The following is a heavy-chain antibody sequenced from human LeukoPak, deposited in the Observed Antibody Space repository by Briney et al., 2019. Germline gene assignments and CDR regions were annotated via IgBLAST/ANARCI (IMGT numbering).Heavy chain of an antibody. D-gene: IGHD5-24*01. CDR3: AKRTRDGPNGGIDY. Sequence: PGGSLRLSCAASGFTFSSYAMSWVRQAPGKGLEWVSGISGSGGSTYYVDSVKGRFTISRDNSRNTLYLQMNSLRAEDTAVYYCAKRTRDGPNGGIDYWGQGTLVTVSS. CDR2: ISGSGGST. V-gene: IGHV3-23*01. J-gene: IGHJ4*02. CDR1: GFTFSSYA.